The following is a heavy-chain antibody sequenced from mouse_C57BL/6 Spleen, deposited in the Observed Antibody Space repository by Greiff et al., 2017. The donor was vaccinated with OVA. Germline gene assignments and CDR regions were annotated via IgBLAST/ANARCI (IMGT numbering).Heavy chain of an antibody. CDR2: SRNKANDYTT. D-gene: IGHD6-1*01. V-gene: IGHV7-1*01. CDR1: GFTFSDFY. Sequence: EVQLVESGGGLVQSGRSLRLSCATSGFTFSDFYMEWVRQAPGKGLEWIAASRNKANDYTTEYSVSVKGRFIVSRDTAQSILYLQMNALRAEDTAIYYCARGQTLYYAMDDWGKGTSVTVSS. J-gene: IGHJ4*01. CDR3: ARGQTLYYAMDD.